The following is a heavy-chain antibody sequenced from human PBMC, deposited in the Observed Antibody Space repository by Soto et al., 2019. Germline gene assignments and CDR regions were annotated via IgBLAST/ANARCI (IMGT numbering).Heavy chain of an antibody. CDR2: IRNDIYDETT. CDR1: GFTFGDYA. CDR3: AKDRQYPRDYFHY. D-gene: IGHD4-4*01. J-gene: IGHJ4*02. V-gene: IGHV3-49*04. Sequence: PGGSLRLSCTASGFTFGDYAINWVRQVPGKGLEWLGFIRNDIYDETTEYAASVKGRIIISRDISRNTVFLQMDSLRAEDTAVYYCAKDRQYPRDYFHYWGQGTLVTVSS.